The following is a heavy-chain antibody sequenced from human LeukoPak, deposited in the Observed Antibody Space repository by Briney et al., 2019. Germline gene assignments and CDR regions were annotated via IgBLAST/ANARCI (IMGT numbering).Heavy chain of an antibody. Sequence: SETLSLTCAVYGGSFSGYYWSWIRQPPGKGLEWIGEINHSGSTNYNPSLKSRVTISVDTSKNQFSLKLSAVTAADTAVYYCARRGVRFTMVRGEKAEVGYFDYWGQGTLVTVSS. J-gene: IGHJ4*02. CDR2: INHSGST. CDR3: ARRGVRFTMVRGEKAEVGYFDY. CDR1: GGSFSGYY. D-gene: IGHD3-10*01. V-gene: IGHV4-34*01.